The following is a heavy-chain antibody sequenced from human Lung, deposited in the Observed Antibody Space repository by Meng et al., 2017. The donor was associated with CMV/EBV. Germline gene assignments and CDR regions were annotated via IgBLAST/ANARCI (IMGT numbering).Heavy chain of an antibody. Sequence: SCAASGFTFSSYAMSWVRQAPGKGLEWVSFIYSGDSSTSYADSVKGRFTISRDNSKNTLYLQMNSLRAKDTAVYYCAKVRSGWYYDYWGQGTMLTVSS. CDR3: AKVRSGWYYDY. CDR2: IYSGDSST. J-gene: IGHJ4*02. D-gene: IGHD6-19*01. CDR1: GFTFSSYA. V-gene: IGHV3-23*03.